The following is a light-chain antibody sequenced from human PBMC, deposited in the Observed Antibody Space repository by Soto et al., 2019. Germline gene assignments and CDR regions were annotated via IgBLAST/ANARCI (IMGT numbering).Light chain of an antibody. Sequence: DIVLTQSPGTLSLSPGERATLSCRASQSVSSSYLAWYQQKPGQTPRLLIHGASSRATGIPDRFSGSGSGTDFTLTISRLEPEDSAVYYCQQSGRPFGQGTKVDIK. CDR1: QSVSSSY. CDR3: QQSGRP. CDR2: GAS. V-gene: IGKV3-20*01. J-gene: IGKJ1*01.